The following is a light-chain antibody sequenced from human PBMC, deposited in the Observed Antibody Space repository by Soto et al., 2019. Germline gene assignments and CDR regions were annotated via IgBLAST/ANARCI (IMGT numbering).Light chain of an antibody. CDR3: SSYITSAIVL. J-gene: IGLJ2*01. V-gene: IGLV2-14*01. CDR2: DVF. Sequence: QSALTQPASVSASRGQSITISCTGTSSDVPGSNSVSWYQQHPGKAPILIIIDVFKRPSGVSDRFSASKSGNTASLTISGLQAEDEAEYYCSSYITSAIVLFGGGTQLTVL. CDR1: SSDVPGSNS.